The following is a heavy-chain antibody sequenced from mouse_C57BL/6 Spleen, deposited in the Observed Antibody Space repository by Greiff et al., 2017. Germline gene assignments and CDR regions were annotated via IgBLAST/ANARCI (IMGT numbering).Heavy chain of an antibody. D-gene: IGHD2-2*01. CDR1: GYTFTDYY. Sequence: VQLQQSGAELVRPGASVKLSCKASGYTFTDYYINWVKQRPGQGLEWIARIYPGSGNTYYNEKFKGKATLTAEKSSSTAYMQLSSLTSEDSAVYFCARGLRGYDCFDYWGQGTTLTVSS. CDR3: ARGLRGYDCFDY. V-gene: IGHV1-76*01. CDR2: IYPGSGNT. J-gene: IGHJ2*01.